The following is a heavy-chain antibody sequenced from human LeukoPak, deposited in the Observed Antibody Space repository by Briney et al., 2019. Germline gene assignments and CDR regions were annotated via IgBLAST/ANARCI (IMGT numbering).Heavy chain of an antibody. Sequence: ASVKVCCKASGYTFTSYAMHWVRQAPGQRLEWKGWINAGNGNTKYSQKFQGRVTITRDTSASTAYMELSSLRSEDTAVYYCARGEDVDTAMADYWGQGTLVTVSS. V-gene: IGHV1-3*01. D-gene: IGHD5-18*01. CDR2: INAGNGNT. J-gene: IGHJ4*02. CDR3: ARGEDVDTAMADY. CDR1: GYTFTSYA.